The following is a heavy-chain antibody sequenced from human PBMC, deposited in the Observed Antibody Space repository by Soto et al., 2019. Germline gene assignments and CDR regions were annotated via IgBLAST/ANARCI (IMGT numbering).Heavy chain of an antibody. CDR3: ARVAQQLVVGYYGMDV. CDR1: GSTFSSYA. J-gene: IGHJ6*02. Sequence: QVQLVQSGAEVKKPGSSVKVSCKASGSTFSSYAISWVRQAPGQGLEWMGGIVPIFGTANYAQKFQGRVTITADESTSTDYMELSSLRSEDTAVYYCARVAQQLVVGYYGMDVWGQGTTVTVSS. V-gene: IGHV1-69*12. D-gene: IGHD6-13*01. CDR2: IVPIFGTA.